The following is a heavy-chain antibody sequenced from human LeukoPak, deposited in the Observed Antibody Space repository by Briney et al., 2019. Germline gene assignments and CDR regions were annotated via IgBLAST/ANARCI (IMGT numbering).Heavy chain of an antibody. Sequence: GESLKISCKASGYSFTTYWIGWVRRMPGKGLEWMGIIFPADSDTRYSPSFQGQVTVSADKSISTAYLQWSSLKASDTAMYYCARWVTADRGKKDAFDVWGQGTMVTASS. D-gene: IGHD2-21*02. V-gene: IGHV5-51*01. CDR1: GYSFTTYW. CDR2: IFPADSDT. J-gene: IGHJ3*01. CDR3: ARWVTADRGKKDAFDV.